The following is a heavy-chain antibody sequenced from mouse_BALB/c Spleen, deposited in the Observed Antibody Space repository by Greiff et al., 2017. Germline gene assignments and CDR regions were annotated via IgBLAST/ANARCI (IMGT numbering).Heavy chain of an antibody. Sequence: EVQLVESGGGLVQPGGSLRLSCATSGFTFTDYYMSWVRQPPGKALEWLGFIRNKANGYTTEYSASVKGRFTISRDNSQSILHLQMNTLRAEDSATDYCARDSTGGGYFDYWGQGTTLTVSS. V-gene: IGHV7-3*02. CDR1: GFTFTDYY. J-gene: IGHJ2*01. CDR3: ARDSTGGGYFDY. CDR2: IRNKANGYTT.